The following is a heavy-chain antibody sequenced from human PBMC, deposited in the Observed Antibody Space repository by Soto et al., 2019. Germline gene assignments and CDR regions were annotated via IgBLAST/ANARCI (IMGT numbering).Heavy chain of an antibody. CDR3: ARSLSVPGAFDI. CDR2: ISSSSSYI. V-gene: IGHV3-21*01. J-gene: IGHJ3*02. CDR1: GFTFSSYS. D-gene: IGHD6-6*01. Sequence: GGSLRLSCAASGFTFSSYSMNWVRQAPGKGLEWVSSISSSSSYIYYADSVKGRFTISRDNAKNSLYLQMNSLRAEDTAVYYCARSLSVPGAFDIWGQGTMVTVS.